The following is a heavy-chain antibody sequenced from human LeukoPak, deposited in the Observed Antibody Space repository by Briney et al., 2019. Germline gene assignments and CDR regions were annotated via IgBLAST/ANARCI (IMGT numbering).Heavy chain of an antibody. CDR1: GYALTELS. D-gene: IGHD1-1*01. J-gene: IGHJ6*02. Sequence: ASVKVSCKVSGYALTELSLHWVRQAPGKGLEWMGRFDPEDGETAYARKFQGRVTMTEDTSTDTAYMELSSLRSEDTAVYFCAVSLTTGGYYGMDVWGQGTTVTVSS. CDR3: AVSLTTGGYYGMDV. V-gene: IGHV1-24*01. CDR2: FDPEDGET.